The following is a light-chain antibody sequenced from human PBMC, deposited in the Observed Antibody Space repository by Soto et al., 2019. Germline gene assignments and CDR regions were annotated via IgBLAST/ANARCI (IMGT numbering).Light chain of an antibody. CDR1: SSNIGSNS. J-gene: IGLJ2*01. CDR2: RDN. Sequence: QSVLTQPPSASRTPGQRVTISCSGSSSNIGSNSVYWYQQLPGTAPKLLMSRDNQRPSGVPDRFSGSKSGTSASLAISGLRSEDEADYYCAAWDDSLSGVVFGGGTKLTVL. CDR3: AAWDDSLSGVV. V-gene: IGLV1-47*01.